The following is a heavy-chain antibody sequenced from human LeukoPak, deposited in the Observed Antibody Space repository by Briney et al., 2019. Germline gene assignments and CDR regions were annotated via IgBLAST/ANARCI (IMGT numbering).Heavy chain of an antibody. V-gene: IGHV3-7*03. CDR3: TRDKDGDYSDY. Sequence: GGSLRLSCAASGFTFSSYWMSWVRQAPGKGLEWVANIKQDGSEKYYVDSVKGRFTISRDNAKNSLYLQMNSLRAEDTAVYYCTRDKDGDYSDYWGQGTLVTVSS. CDR1: GFTFSSYW. J-gene: IGHJ4*02. CDR2: IKQDGSEK. D-gene: IGHD4-17*01.